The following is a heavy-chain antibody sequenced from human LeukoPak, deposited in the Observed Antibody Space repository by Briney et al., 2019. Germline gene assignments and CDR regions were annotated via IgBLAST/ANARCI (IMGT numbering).Heavy chain of an antibody. D-gene: IGHD3-3*01. V-gene: IGHV4-34*01. J-gene: IGHJ5*02. CDR2: INHSGST. Sequence: SETLSLTRAVYGGSFSGYYWSWIRQPPGKGLEWIGEINHSGSTNYNPSLKSRVTISVDTSKNQFSLKLSSVTAADTAVYYCARGLRITIFGVVIIGDNWFDPWGQGTLVTVSS. CDR1: GGSFSGYY. CDR3: ARGLRITIFGVVIIGDNWFDP.